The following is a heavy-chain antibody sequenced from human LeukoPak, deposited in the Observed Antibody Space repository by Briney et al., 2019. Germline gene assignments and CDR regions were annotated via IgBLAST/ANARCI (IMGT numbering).Heavy chain of an antibody. CDR3: ARHSAWAFDI. CDR1: GGSFSGYY. J-gene: IGHJ3*02. CDR2: IYYSGST. D-gene: IGHD3-10*01. V-gene: IGHV4-59*08. Sequence: SETLSLTCAVYGGSFSGYYWSWIRQPPGKGLEWIGYIYYSGSTNYNPSLKSRVTISVDTSKNQFSLKLSSVTAADTAVYYCARHSAWAFDIWGQGTMVTVSS.